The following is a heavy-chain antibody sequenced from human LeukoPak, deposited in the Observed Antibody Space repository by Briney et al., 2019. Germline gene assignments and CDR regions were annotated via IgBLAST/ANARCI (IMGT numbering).Heavy chain of an antibody. Sequence: RASVKVSCKVSGYTFTGYYMHWVRQAPGQGLEWMGRINPNSGGTNYAQKFQGRVTMTRDTSISTAYMELSRLRSDDTAVYYCARSEGATYYFDYWGQGTLVTVSS. CDR1: GYTFTGYY. CDR3: ARSEGATYYFDY. J-gene: IGHJ4*02. D-gene: IGHD1-26*01. CDR2: INPNSGGT. V-gene: IGHV1-2*06.